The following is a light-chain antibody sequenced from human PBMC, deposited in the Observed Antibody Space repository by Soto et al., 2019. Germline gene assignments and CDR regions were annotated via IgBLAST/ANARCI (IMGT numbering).Light chain of an antibody. V-gene: IGKV3-11*01. CDR3: QQRQYWPPIT. CDR1: LNVNSY. Sequence: VLTQSPATLSLSPGERAALSCRASLNVNSYLAWYQQKPGQAPRLLIYDASNRAAGIPARFSGSGSGTDFTLTISSLEPEDFAIYYCQQRQYWPPITFGQGTRLEIK. J-gene: IGKJ5*01. CDR2: DAS.